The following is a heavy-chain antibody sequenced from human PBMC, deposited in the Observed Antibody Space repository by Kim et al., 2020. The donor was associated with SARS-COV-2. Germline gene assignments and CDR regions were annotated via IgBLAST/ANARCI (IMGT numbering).Heavy chain of an antibody. V-gene: IGHV3-64D*09. J-gene: IGHJ4*02. CDR1: GFTFSSYA. CDR2: ISSNGGST. D-gene: IGHD4-17*01. Sequence: GGSLRLSCSASGFTFSSYAMHWVRQAPGKGLEYVSAISSNGGSTYYADSVKGRFTISRDNSKNTLYLQMSSLRAEDTAVYYCVKARHYGDYLADYWGQGTLVTVSS. CDR3: VKARHYGDYLADY.